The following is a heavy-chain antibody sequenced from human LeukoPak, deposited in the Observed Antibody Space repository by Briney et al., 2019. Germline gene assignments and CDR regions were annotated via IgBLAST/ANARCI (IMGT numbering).Heavy chain of an antibody. CDR2: IYYSAST. D-gene: IGHD3-3*01. Sequence: SQTLSLTCTVSGGSISSGGYYWSWIRPHPGQDLEWIGYIYYSASTYYNPSLKSRVTISVDTSKNQFSLKLSSVTAADTAVYYCARGPAGYYDFWSGPFDPWGQGTLVTVSS. CDR1: GGSISSGGYY. J-gene: IGHJ5*02. CDR3: ARGPAGYYDFWSGPFDP. V-gene: IGHV4-31*03.